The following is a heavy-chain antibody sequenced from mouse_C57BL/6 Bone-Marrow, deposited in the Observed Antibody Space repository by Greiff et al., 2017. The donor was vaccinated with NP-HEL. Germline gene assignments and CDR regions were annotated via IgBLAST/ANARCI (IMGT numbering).Heavy chain of an antibody. V-gene: IGHV6-3*01. Sequence: EVKVEESGGGLVQPGGSMKLSCVASGFTFSNYWMNWVRQSPEKGLEWVAQIRLKSDNYATHYAESVKGRFTISRDDSKSSVYLQMNNLRAEDTGIYYCTEGMVTTGFAYWGQGTLVTVSA. J-gene: IGHJ3*01. CDR1: GFTFSNYW. D-gene: IGHD2-2*01. CDR3: TEGMVTTGFAY. CDR2: IRLKSDNYAT.